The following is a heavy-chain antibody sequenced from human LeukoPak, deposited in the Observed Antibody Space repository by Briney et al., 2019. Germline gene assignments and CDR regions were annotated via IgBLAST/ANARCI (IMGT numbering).Heavy chain of an antibody. Sequence: SETLSLTCTVSGGSISSYYWSWIRQPPGKGLEWIGYINYSGSTNYNPSLKSRLTMAIDTSNNQFSLKLSSVTAADMAVYYCAGPTRLPDLWGRGTLVTVSS. D-gene: IGHD4-11*01. J-gene: IGHJ2*01. V-gene: IGHV4-59*01. CDR2: INYSGST. CDR1: GGSISSYY. CDR3: AGPTRLPDL.